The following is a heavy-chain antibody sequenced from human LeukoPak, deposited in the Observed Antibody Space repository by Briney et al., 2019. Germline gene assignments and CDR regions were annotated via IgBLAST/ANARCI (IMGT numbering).Heavy chain of an antibody. J-gene: IGHJ4*02. V-gene: IGHV3-9*01. CDR1: GFTFDDYA. CDR3: AKGYYYGSGS. Sequence: GRSLRLSCAASGFTFDDYAMHWDRQAPGKGLEWVSGISWNSGSIGYADSVKGRFTISRDNAKNSLYLQMNSLRAEDTALYYCAKGYYYGSGSWGQGTLVTVSS. D-gene: IGHD3-10*01. CDR2: ISWNSGSI.